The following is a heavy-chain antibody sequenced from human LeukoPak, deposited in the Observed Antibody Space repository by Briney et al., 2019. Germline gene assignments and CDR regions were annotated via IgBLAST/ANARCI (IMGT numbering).Heavy chain of an antibody. Sequence: GASVKVSCKASGYTFTGYYMHWVRQAPGQGLEWMGWINPNSGGTNYAQKFQGRVTMTRDTSISTAYMELSRLRSDDTAVYYCARDQGSFPDTAGDYWGQGTLVTVSS. V-gene: IGHV1-2*02. CDR2: INPNSGGT. CDR1: GYTFTGYY. CDR3: ARDQGSFPDTAGDY. D-gene: IGHD5-18*01. J-gene: IGHJ4*02.